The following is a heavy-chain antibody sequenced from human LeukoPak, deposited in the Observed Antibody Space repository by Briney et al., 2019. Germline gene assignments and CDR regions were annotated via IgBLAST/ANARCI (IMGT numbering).Heavy chain of an antibody. V-gene: IGHV3-23*01. CDR1: GFTFSSYA. D-gene: IGHD3-16*02. CDR3: AKEGYDYVWGSYRYFDY. Sequence: GGSLRLSCAASGFTFSSYAMSWVRQAPGKGLEWVSAISGSGGSTYYADSVKGRFTISRDNSKNTLYLQMNSLRAEDTAAYYCAKEGYDYVWGSYRYFDYWGQGTLVTVSS. J-gene: IGHJ4*02. CDR2: ISGSGGST.